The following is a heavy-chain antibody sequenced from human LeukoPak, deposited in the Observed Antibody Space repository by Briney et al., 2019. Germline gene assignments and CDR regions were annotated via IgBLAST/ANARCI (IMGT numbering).Heavy chain of an antibody. Sequence: GGSLRLYCAASGFTFSNAWMSWVRQAPGKGLEWVGRIKAKSDGGAADYVAPVKGRFTMSRDDSKNTLYLQMNSLNIEDTAVYYCTTGFGTGEAYWGQGTLVTVSS. CDR2: IKAKSDGGAA. D-gene: IGHD3/OR15-3a*01. CDR3: TTGFGTGEAY. CDR1: GFTFSNAW. V-gene: IGHV3-15*01. J-gene: IGHJ4*02.